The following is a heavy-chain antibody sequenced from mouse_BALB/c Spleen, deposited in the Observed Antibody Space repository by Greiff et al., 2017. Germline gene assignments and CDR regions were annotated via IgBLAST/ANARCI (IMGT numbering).Heavy chain of an antibody. D-gene: IGHD2-3*01. Sequence: QVQLQQPGAELVKPGASVKLSCKASGYTFTSYWMHWVKQRPGQGLEWIGEINPSNGRTNYNEKFKSKATLTVDKSSSTAYMQLSSLTSEDSAVYYCARSRDGYHGRYYAMDYWGQGTSVTVSS. J-gene: IGHJ4*01. V-gene: IGHV1S81*02. CDR2: INPSNGRT. CDR3: ARSRDGYHGRYYAMDY. CDR1: GYTFTSYW.